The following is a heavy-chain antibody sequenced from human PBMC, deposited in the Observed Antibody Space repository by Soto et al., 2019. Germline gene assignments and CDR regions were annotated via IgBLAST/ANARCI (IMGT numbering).Heavy chain of an antibody. CDR1: GFTFGDYA. J-gene: IGHJ6*03. CDR3: TRDPPERDYGDKYYYYYYMDV. V-gene: IGHV3-49*03. Sequence: GGSLRLSCTASGFTFGDYAMSWFRQAPGKGLEWVGFIRSKAYGGTTEYAASVKGRFTISRDDSKSIAYLQMNSLKTEDTAVYYCTRDPPERDYGDKYYYYYYMDVWGKGTTVTVSS. D-gene: IGHD4-17*01. CDR2: IRSKAYGGTT.